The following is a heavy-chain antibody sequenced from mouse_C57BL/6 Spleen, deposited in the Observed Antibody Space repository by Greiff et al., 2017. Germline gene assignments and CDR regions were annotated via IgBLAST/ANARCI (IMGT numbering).Heavy chain of an antibody. CDR2: ISYDGSN. Sequence: EVQLQESGPGLVKPSQSLSLTCSVTGYSITSGYYWNWIRQFPGNKLEWMGYISYDGSNNYNPSLKNRISITRDTSKNQFFLKLNSVTTEDTATYYCASTIVRRGFAYWGQGTLVTVAA. CDR1: GYSITSGYY. CDR3: ASTIVRRGFAY. D-gene: IGHD2-1*01. V-gene: IGHV3-6*01. J-gene: IGHJ3*01.